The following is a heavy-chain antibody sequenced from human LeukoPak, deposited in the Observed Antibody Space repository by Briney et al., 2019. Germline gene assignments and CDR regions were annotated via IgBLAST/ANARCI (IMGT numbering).Heavy chain of an antibody. J-gene: IGHJ6*02. Sequence: GGSLRLSCAASGFTFSSYSMNWVRQAPGKGLEWVSYISSSSSTIYYADSVKGRFTISRDNAKNSLYLQMNSLRAEDTAVYYCARDSEYYDSSGYNGMDVWGQGTTVTVSS. CDR3: ARDSEYYDSSGYNGMDV. D-gene: IGHD3-22*01. CDR1: GFTFSSYS. CDR2: ISSSSSTI. V-gene: IGHV3-48*04.